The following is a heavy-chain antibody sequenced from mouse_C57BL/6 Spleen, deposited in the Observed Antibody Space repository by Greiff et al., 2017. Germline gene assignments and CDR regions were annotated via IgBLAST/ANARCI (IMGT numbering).Heavy chain of an antibody. CDR1: GFTFSNYW. CDR3: TGGYGSRNWYFDV. D-gene: IGHD1-1*01. Sequence: EVKVEESGGGLVQPGGSMKLSCVASGFTFSNYWMNWVRQSPEKGLEWVAQIRLKSDNYATHYAESVKGRFTISRDDSKSSVYLQMNNLRAEDTGIYYCTGGYGSRNWYFDVWGTGTTVTVSS. CDR2: IRLKSDNYAT. V-gene: IGHV6-3*01. J-gene: IGHJ1*03.